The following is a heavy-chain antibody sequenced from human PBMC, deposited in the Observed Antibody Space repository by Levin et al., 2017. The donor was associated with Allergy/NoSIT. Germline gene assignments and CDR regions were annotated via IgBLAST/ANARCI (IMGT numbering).Heavy chain of an antibody. J-gene: IGHJ4*02. CDR1: GFTVSNNY. D-gene: IGHD6-13*01. V-gene: IGHV3-53*01. Sequence: HPGGSLRLSCAASGFTVSNNYMIWVRQAPGKGLEWVSLIYCGGSTYYADSVKGRFSISRDNSKNTLYLQMNSLRAEDTAVFYCARGGAAAGTGSWGRGQGTLVTVSS. CDR2: IYCGGST. CDR3: ARGGAAAGTGSWG.